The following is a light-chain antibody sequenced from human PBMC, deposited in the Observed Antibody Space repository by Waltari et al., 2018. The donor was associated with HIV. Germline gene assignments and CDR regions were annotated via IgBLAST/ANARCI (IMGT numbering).Light chain of an antibody. CDR2: DVS. Sequence: QSALTQPASVSGAPGQSITISCTGTASDIGDYNYVSWYQQHPGKAPKLVIYDVSNRPSGISTRFSGSKYGTTDSLTIAGLQAEDEAVYYCSSYTRSTRTTAWLFGGGTRLTVL. CDR1: ASDIGDYNY. J-gene: IGLJ2*01. V-gene: IGLV2-14*03. CDR3: SSYTRSTRTTAWL.